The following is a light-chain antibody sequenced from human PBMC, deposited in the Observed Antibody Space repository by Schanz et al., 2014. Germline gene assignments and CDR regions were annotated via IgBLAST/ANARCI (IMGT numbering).Light chain of an antibody. Sequence: QSALTQPASVSGSPGQSITISCTGTSSDVGSYNLVSWYQQHPGKAPKLMIYDVSNRLSGVSNRFSGSKSGNTASLTISGLQAEDEADYYCSSYTSSSTLVFGGGTKLTVL. J-gene: IGLJ3*02. CDR3: SSYTSSSTLV. V-gene: IGLV2-14*02. CDR1: SSDVGSYNL. CDR2: DVS.